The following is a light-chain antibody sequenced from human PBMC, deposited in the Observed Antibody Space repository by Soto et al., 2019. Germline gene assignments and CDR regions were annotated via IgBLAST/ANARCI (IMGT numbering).Light chain of an antibody. J-gene: IGKJ4*01. CDR1: ETVATN. V-gene: IGKV3D-15*01. Sequence: EVVMTQSRATLSVSPGERATLSCRASETVATNLAWYQQKPGRAHRLLIYGASSRATGIPDRFSGSGSGTDFTLTISRLEPEDFAMYYCQQYGYLVTFGGGTKVDIK. CDR3: QQYGYLVT. CDR2: GAS.